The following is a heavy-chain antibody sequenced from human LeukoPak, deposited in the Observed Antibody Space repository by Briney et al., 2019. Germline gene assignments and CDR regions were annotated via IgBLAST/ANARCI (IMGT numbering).Heavy chain of an antibody. D-gene: IGHD6-6*01. Sequence: SETLSLTCTVSGGSISSYYWSWIRQPPGKGLEWIGYIYYSGSTNYNPSLKSRVTISVDTSKNQFSLKLSSVTAADTAVYYCARWVSSSPTYFDYWGQGTLVTVSS. J-gene: IGHJ4*02. CDR2: IYYSGST. CDR3: ARWVSSSPTYFDY. CDR1: GGSISSYY. V-gene: IGHV4-59*01.